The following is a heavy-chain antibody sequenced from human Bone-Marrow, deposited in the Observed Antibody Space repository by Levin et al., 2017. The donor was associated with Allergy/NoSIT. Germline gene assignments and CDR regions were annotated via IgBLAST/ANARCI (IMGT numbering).Heavy chain of an antibody. CDR3: ATLFADYYDSSGYNWFDP. D-gene: IGHD3-22*01. V-gene: IGHV4-59*01. J-gene: IGHJ5*02. Sequence: PSETLSLTCTVSGGSISSYYWSWIRQPPGKGLEWIGYIYYSGSTNYNPSLKSRVTISVDTSKNQFSLKLSSVTAADTAVYYCATLFADYYDSSGYNWFDPWGQGTLVTVSS. CDR2: IYYSGST. CDR1: GGSISSYY.